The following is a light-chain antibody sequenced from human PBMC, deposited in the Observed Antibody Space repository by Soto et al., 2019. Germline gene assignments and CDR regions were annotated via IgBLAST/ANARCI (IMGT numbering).Light chain of an antibody. CDR3: QQYNNWPRT. Sequence: EIVMTQSPATLSVSPGERATLSCRASQSVSNNLAWYQQKPGQAPRLLIYGASTRGTGIPASFSGSGSGTEFTLTISSLQYEDFAVYYCQQYNNWPRTFGQGTKVEIK. CDR1: QSVSNN. CDR2: GAS. V-gene: IGKV3-15*01. J-gene: IGKJ1*01.